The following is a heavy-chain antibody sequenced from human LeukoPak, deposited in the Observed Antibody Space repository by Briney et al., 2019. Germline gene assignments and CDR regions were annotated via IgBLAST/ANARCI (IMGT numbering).Heavy chain of an antibody. CDR2: IYYSGST. CDR3: ARVSIAARPGLDY. D-gene: IGHD6-6*01. J-gene: IGHJ4*02. V-gene: IGHV4-39*01. Sequence: SETLSLTCTVSGGSISSYYWGWIRQPPGKGLEWIGSIYYSGSTYYNPSLKSRVTISVDTSKNQFSLKLSSVTAADTAVYYCARVSIAARPGLDYWGQGTLVTVSS. CDR1: GGSISSYY.